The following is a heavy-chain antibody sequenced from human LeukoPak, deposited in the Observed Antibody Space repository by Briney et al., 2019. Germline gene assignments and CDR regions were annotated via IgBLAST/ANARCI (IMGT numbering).Heavy chain of an antibody. V-gene: IGHV4-31*03. Sequence: SQTLSLTCTVSGGSISSGGYYWSWIRQHPGKGLEWIGYIYYSGSTYYNPSLKSRVTISVDTSKNQFSLKLSSVTAADTAMYYCARDIGTMVRGVIGLGFDYWGQGTLVTVSS. CDR1: GGSISSGGYY. D-gene: IGHD3-10*01. CDR3: ARDIGTMVRGVIGLGFDY. J-gene: IGHJ4*02. CDR2: IYYSGST.